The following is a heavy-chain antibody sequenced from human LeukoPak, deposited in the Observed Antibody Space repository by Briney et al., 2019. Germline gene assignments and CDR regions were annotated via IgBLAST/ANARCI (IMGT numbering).Heavy chain of an antibody. CDR3: AKDASGSSYVDS. V-gene: IGHV3-23*01. CDR2: ISGSGGDT. Sequence: GGSLRLSCAASGFIFSSYAMSWIRQAPGKGLEWVSTISGSGGDTYYANSLKGRFNISRDNSKNMVYLKMESPRAEDTALFYCAKDASGSSYVDSWGQGTLVTVSS. CDR1: GFIFSSYA. D-gene: IGHD1-26*01. J-gene: IGHJ4*02.